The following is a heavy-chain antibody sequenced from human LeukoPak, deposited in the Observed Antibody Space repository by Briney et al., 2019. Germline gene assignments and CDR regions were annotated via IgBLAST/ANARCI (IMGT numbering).Heavy chain of an antibody. V-gene: IGHV4-30-4*01. CDR2: IYYSGST. Sequence: SQTLSLTCTVSGGSMSSGDYYWSWIRQPPGKGLEWIGYIYYSGSTYYNPSLKSRVTISVDTSKNQFSLKLSSVTAADTAVYYCARVAGYCSGGSCYPRHGQIDYWGQGTLVAVSS. CDR1: GGSMSSGDYY. CDR3: ARVAGYCSGGSCYPRHGQIDY. J-gene: IGHJ4*02. D-gene: IGHD2-15*01.